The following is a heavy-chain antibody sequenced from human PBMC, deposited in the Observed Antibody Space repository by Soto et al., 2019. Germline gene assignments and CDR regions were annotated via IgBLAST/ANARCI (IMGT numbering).Heavy chain of an antibody. Sequence: VQLVQSGAEVRKPGSSVTVSCKASGGTFSNYAISWVRQAPGQGLEWLGGIITIVGTGSYTQKFQARVKITEDEPNTTAYMELSSLRFEDTAVSDCARVVILVPGTSTNDYPHMDDRGPGVSVTGSS. J-gene: IGHJ6*02. CDR3: ARVVILVPGTSTNDYPHMDD. CDR2: IITIVGTG. V-gene: IGHV1-69*01. CDR1: GGTFSNYA. D-gene: IGHD2-2*01.